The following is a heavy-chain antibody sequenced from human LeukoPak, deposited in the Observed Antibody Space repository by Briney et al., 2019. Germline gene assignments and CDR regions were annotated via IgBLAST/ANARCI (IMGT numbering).Heavy chain of an antibody. J-gene: IGHJ4*02. CDR3: VRDRDFYVFDY. Sequence: PGGSLRLSCDVSGFSFNAYWMAWVRQAPGAGMEWVANIMKDGGFKQYMDSVKGRFTIDRDNAKNSLFLHMSSLRAEDTAVYYCVRDRDFYVFDYWGQGTLVTVSS. V-gene: IGHV3-7*01. CDR1: GFSFNAYW. CDR2: IMKDGGFK. D-gene: IGHD3-10*02.